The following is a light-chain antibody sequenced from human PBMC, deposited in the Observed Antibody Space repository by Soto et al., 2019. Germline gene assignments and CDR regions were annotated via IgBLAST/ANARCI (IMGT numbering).Light chain of an antibody. J-gene: IGKJ4*01. CDR2: AAS. Sequence: DIHMTQCPSAFGSSXGGRVTSTXXASQSISSYLNWYQQKPGKAPKLLIYAASSLQSGVPSRFSGSGSGTDFTLTISSLQPEDFATYYCQQSYSTPLTFGGGTKVDI. CDR1: QSISSY. V-gene: IGKV1-39*01. CDR3: QQSYSTPLT.